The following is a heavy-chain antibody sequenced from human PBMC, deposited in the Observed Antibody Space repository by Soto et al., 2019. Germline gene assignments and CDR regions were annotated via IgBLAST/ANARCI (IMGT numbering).Heavy chain of an antibody. D-gene: IGHD3-10*01. CDR1: GFTFSSYD. Sequence: GGSLRLSCAASGFTFSSYDMHWVRQATGKGLEWVSAIGTAGDTYYPGSVKGRFTISRENAKNSLYLQMNSLRAGDTAVYYCARAGFTMVRGVIIVELFDYWGQGT. V-gene: IGHV3-13*04. CDR2: IGTAGDT. J-gene: IGHJ4*02. CDR3: ARAGFTMVRGVIIVELFDY.